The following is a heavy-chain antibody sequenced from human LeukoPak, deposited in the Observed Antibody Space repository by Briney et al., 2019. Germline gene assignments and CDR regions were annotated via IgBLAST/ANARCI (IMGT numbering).Heavy chain of an antibody. D-gene: IGHD5-12*01. V-gene: IGHV4-59*12. CDR3: ARRGYSGYDLRY. CDR2: IYYSGST. J-gene: IGHJ4*02. Sequence: PSETLSLTCTVSGGSISSYYWSWIRQPPGKGLEWIGYIYYSGSTNYNPSLKSRVTISVDTSKNQFSLKLSSVTAADTAVYYCARRGYSGYDLRYWGQGTLVTVSS. CDR1: GGSISSYY.